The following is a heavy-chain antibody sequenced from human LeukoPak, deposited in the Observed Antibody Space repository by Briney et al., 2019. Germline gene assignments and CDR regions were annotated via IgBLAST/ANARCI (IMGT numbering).Heavy chain of an antibody. CDR1: GFTLSSHS. J-gene: IGHJ4*02. CDR3: ATDGGPAYSSSWYLY. Sequence: AGGSLRLSCAASGFTLSSHSMNWVRQAPGKGLEWVASISSSSYIYYADSVKGRFTISRDNAKNSLYLQMNGLRAEDTAVYYCATDGGPAYSSSWYLYWGQGSLVTVSS. D-gene: IGHD6-13*01. V-gene: IGHV3-21*01. CDR2: ISSSSYI.